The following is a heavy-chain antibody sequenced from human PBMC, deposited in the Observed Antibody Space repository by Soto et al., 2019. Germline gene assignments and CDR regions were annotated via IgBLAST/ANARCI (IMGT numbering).Heavy chain of an antibody. Sequence: GGSLRLSCAASGISTSSYWMGWVRQAPGRGLEWVASIKKDGTEKYYMDSLKGRFTISRDNALNSLYLQMNSLRAEDTAVYFCVTGYHSDYWGQGTLVTVSS. CDR1: GISTSSYW. J-gene: IGHJ4*02. V-gene: IGHV3-7*03. CDR3: VTGYHSDY. D-gene: IGHD5-18*01. CDR2: IKKDGTEK.